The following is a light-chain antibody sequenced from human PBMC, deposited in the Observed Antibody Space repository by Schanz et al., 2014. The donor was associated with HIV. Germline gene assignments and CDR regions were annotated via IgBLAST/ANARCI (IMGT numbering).Light chain of an antibody. CDR2: QAS. CDR3: QQCDTYPYT. CDR1: QTIGRL. J-gene: IGKJ2*01. Sequence: IQMTQSPSTVSASVGDRVTITCRASQTIGRLLAWYQQRPGRAPNLLNYQASALETGVPSRFSGSGSGTEFTLTISGLQPDDFATYYCQQCDTYPYTFGQGTKLDIK. V-gene: IGKV1-5*03.